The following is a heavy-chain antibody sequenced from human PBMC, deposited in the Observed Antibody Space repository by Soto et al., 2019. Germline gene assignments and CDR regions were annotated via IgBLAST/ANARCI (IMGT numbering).Heavy chain of an antibody. CDR2: INHSGST. Sequence: SETLSLTCAVYGGSFSGYYWSWIRQPPGKGLEWIGEINHSGSTNYNPSLKSRVTISVDTSKNQFSLRLSSVTAADTAVYYCARKVRGVIDYWGQGTLVTVSS. V-gene: IGHV4-34*01. J-gene: IGHJ4*02. CDR3: ARKVRGVIDY. CDR1: GGSFSGYY. D-gene: IGHD3-10*01.